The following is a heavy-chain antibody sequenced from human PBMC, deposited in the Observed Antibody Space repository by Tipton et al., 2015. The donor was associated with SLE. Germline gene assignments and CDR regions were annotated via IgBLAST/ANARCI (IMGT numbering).Heavy chain of an antibody. D-gene: IGHD4-23*01. CDR1: GGSISSSSYY. J-gene: IGHJ4*02. Sequence: TLSLTCTVPGGSISSSSYYWGWIRQPPGKGLEWIGSIYYSGSTYYNPSLKSRVTISVDTSKNQFSLKLSSVTAADTAVYYCASGGGFYFDYWGQGTLATVSS. CDR2: IYYSGST. V-gene: IGHV4-39*07. CDR3: ASGGGFYFDY.